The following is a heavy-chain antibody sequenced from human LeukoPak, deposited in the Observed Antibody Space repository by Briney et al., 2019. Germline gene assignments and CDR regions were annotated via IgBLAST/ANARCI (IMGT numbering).Heavy chain of an antibody. Sequence: GGSLRLSCAASGFTFSSYEMNWVRQAPGKGLERVSYISSSGSTIYYADSVKGRFTISRDNAKISLYLQMNSLRAEDTAVYYCARLNSGSYYHPFDYWGQGTLVTVSS. CDR3: ARLNSGSYYHPFDY. CDR1: GFTFSSYE. D-gene: IGHD1-26*01. V-gene: IGHV3-48*03. CDR2: ISSSGSTI. J-gene: IGHJ4*02.